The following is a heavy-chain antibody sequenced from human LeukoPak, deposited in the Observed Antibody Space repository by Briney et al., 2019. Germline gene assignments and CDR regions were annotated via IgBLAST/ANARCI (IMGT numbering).Heavy chain of an antibody. D-gene: IGHD3-3*01. V-gene: IGHV1-69*02. CDR1: GGTFSSYT. J-gene: IGHJ5*02. CDR2: IIPILGIA. CDR3: AMTIFGVVIIAGWFDP. Sequence: GASVKVSCKASGGTFSSYTISWVRQAPGQGLEWVGRIIPILGIANYAQKFQGRVTITVDKSTSTAYMELSSLRSEDTAVYYCAMTIFGVVIIAGWFDPWGQGTLVTVSS.